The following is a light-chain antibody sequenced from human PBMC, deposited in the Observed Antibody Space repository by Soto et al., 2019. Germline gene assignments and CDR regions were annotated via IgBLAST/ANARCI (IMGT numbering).Light chain of an antibody. CDR1: SSDVGSNNL. CDR3: CSYAGSSTWV. Sequence: QSVLTQPASVSGSPGQSITISCTGTSSDVGSNNLVSWYQQHPRKAPKLMIYEVSKRPSGVSTLFSGSKSGNTASLTISGLQAEDEADYYCCSYAGSSTWVFGGGTKVTVL. V-gene: IGLV2-23*02. J-gene: IGLJ2*01. CDR2: EVS.